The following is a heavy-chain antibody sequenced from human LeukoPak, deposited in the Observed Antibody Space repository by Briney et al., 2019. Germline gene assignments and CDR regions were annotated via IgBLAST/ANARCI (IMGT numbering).Heavy chain of an antibody. CDR3: VRDPGGAAGDPFGY. CDR2: ISSSSSYI. Sequence: KAGGSLRLSCAASGFTFSSYSMNWVRQAPGKGLEWVSSISSSSSYIYYADSVKGRFTISRDNAKNSLYLQMNSLRAEDTAVYYCVRDPGGAAGDPFGYWAQGTLVTVPS. J-gene: IGHJ4*02. CDR1: GFTFSSYS. V-gene: IGHV3-21*01. D-gene: IGHD6-13*01.